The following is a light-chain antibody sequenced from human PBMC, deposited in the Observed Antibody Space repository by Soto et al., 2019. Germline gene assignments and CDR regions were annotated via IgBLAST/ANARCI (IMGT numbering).Light chain of an antibody. CDR2: GAS. V-gene: IGKV3-20*01. Sequence: EFVLTQSPGTLSLSPGERATLSCRASQSVSSSYLAWYQQKPGQAPRLLIYGASSRATGIPDRFSGSGSGTDFTLIISRLEPEDFAVYYCQQYGSSPCTFGPGTKVDIK. CDR1: QSVSSSY. CDR3: QQYGSSPCT. J-gene: IGKJ3*01.